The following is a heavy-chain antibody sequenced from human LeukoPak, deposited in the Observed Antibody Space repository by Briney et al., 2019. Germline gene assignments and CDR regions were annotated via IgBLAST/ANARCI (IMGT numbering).Heavy chain of an antibody. V-gene: IGHV3-11*04. D-gene: IGHD3-10*01. CDR3: ARVIGSQAFDY. J-gene: IGHJ4*02. CDR2: ISSSGTTI. CDR1: GFTLSDYY. Sequence: PGGSLRLSCAASGFTLSDYYMIWIRQAPGNGLAWVSYISSSGTTIYYADSVKGRFTISRDNAKNSLYLQMNSLRAEDTAVYYCARVIGSQAFDYWGQGTLVTVSS.